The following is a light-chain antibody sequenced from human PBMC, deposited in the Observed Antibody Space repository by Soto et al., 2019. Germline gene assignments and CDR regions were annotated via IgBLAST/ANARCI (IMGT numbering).Light chain of an antibody. CDR3: QQYNSP. CDR2: AAS. Sequence: AIRMTQSPSSLSASTGDRVTITCRASQGISSYLAWYQQKPGKAPKLLIYAASTLQSGVPSRFSGSGSGTDFTLTISCLQSEDFATYYCQQYNSPFGQGTKVDIK. J-gene: IGKJ1*01. V-gene: IGKV1-8*01. CDR1: QGISSY.